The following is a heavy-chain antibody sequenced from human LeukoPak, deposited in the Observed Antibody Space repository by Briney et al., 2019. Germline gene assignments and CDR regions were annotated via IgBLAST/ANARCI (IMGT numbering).Heavy chain of an antibody. CDR1: GFSFSSYW. V-gene: IGHV3-7*01. CDR2: IRQDESER. CDR3: ARLSAYYYGSYFYYYMDV. Sequence: GGSLRLSCEGSGFSFSSYWMTWVRHLPGKGPEWVANIRQDESERYFADSVKGRFTISRDNAKKSVYLHMSSLRAEDTALYYCARLSAYYYGSYFYYYMDVWGKGTTVTVSS. D-gene: IGHD3-10*01. J-gene: IGHJ6*03.